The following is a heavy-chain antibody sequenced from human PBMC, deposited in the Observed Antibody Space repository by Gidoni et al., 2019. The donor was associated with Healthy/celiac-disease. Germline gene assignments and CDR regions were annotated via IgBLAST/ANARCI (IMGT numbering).Heavy chain of an antibody. V-gene: IGHV1-18*04. J-gene: IGHJ4*02. CDR3: ARDGGFDY. CDR2: ISAYNGNT. CDR1: GYTVTSYG. Sequence: QVQLVQSGAEVKKSGASVKVSCKPSGYTVTSYGISWVRQAPGQGLDWMGWISAYNGNTNYAKKRQGRVTMSTDTSTRTAYMELRRLRCDDTAVYYCARDGGFDYGGQGTLVTVSS.